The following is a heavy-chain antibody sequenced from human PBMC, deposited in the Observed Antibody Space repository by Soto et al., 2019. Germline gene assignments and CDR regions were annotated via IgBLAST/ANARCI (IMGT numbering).Heavy chain of an antibody. J-gene: IGHJ5*02. CDR2: IDPSDSYT. CDR3: ARQYCPAPFLGGDYIGWFDL. V-gene: IGHV5-10-1*01. Sequence: GESLQISCQGSLYNFINYFIIWVRQMPAKGLEWVGKIDPSDSYTTYSPSFQGLVIMSVDKSISTAYLQWRSLKGSDTVIYYCARQYCPAPFLGGDYIGWFDLWDPCSLGTESS. D-gene: IGHD2-8*02. CDR1: LYNFINYF.